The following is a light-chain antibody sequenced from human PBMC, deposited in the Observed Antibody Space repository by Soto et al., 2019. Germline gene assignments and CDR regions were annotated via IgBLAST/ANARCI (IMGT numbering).Light chain of an antibody. V-gene: IGKV3-20*01. CDR2: GAS. Sequence: EIVLTQSPGTLSLSPGERATLSCRASHSVRSSYLAWYQQKPGQAPRLLIHGASSRATGIPDRFSGSGSATDFTLTISRLEPEDFAVYYCQQYASSPYTFGQGTKLDIK. CDR1: HSVRSSY. J-gene: IGKJ2*01. CDR3: QQYASSPYT.